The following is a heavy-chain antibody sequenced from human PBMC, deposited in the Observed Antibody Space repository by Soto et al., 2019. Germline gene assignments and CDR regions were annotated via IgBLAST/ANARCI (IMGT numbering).Heavy chain of an antibody. CDR1: GGSFSGYY. CDR3: AREVGELDYSSSSDAFDI. Sequence: SETLSLTCAVYGGSFSGYYWSWIRQPPGKGLEWIGEINHSGSTNYNPSLKSRVTMSVDTSKNQFSLKLESVTAADTAVYYCAREVGELDYSSSSDAFDIWGQGTMVTVSS. V-gene: IGHV4-34*01. J-gene: IGHJ3*02. CDR2: INHSGST. D-gene: IGHD6-6*01.